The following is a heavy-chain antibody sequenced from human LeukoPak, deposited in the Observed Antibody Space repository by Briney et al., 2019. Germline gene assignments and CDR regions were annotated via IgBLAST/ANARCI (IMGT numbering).Heavy chain of an antibody. V-gene: IGHV3-21*04. CDR1: GFTFSSYS. CDR3: ARDRYSGSYPLDY. J-gene: IGHJ4*02. CDR2: ISSSSSYI. D-gene: IGHD1-26*01. Sequence: GGSLRLSCAASGFTFSSYSMNWVRQAPGKGLEWVSSISSSSSYIYYADSVKGRFTISRDNAKNSLYLQMNSLRAEDTAVYYCARDRYSGSYPLDYWGQGTLVTVSS.